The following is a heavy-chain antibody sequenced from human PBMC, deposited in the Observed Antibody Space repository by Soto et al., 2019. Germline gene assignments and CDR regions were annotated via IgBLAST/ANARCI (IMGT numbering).Heavy chain of an antibody. D-gene: IGHD6-6*01. V-gene: IGHV4-34*01. CDR2: INHSGST. J-gene: IGHJ4*02. CDR3: ARAVGYSSSSGFDY. Sequence: SETLSLTCAVYGGSFSGYYWSWIRQPPGKGLEWIGEINHSGSTNYNPSLKSRVTISVDTPKNQFSLRLSSVTAADTAVYYCARAVGYSSSSGFDYWGQGTLVTVSS. CDR1: GGSFSGYY.